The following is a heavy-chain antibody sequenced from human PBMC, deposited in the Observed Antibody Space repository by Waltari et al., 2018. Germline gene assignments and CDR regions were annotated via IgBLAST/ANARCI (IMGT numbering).Heavy chain of an antibody. Sequence: QVQLVQSGAEVKKPGASVKVSCKASGYTFTGYYMHWVRQAPGQGLEWMGWVKPNRGGTNYATKFQGRGTMTRDTSISTAYMELSRLRSDDTAMYYCARVTSGWYEGDAFDIWGQGTMVTVSS. D-gene: IGHD6-19*01. V-gene: IGHV1-2*02. CDR1: GYTFTGYY. CDR2: VKPNRGGT. CDR3: ARVTSGWYEGDAFDI. J-gene: IGHJ3*02.